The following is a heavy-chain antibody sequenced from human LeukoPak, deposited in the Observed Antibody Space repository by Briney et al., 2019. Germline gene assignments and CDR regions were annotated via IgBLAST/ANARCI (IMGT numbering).Heavy chain of an antibody. V-gene: IGHV4-30-2*01. CDR3: ARAVAYYYGMDV. J-gene: IGHJ6*02. Sequence: PSETLSLTCAVSGGSISSGGYSWSWIRQPPGKGLEWIGYIYHSGSTYYNPSLKSRVTISVDRSKNQFSLKLSSVTAADTAVYHCARAVAYYYGMDVWGQGTTVTVSS. CDR1: GGSISSGGYS. CDR2: IYHSGST. D-gene: IGHD5-12*01.